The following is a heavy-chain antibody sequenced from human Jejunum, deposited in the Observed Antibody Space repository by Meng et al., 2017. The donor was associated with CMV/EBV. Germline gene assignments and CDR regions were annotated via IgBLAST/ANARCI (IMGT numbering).Heavy chain of an antibody. CDR1: GYTFTNYY. CDR3: ARLSAYYFDY. CDR2: IYPSSGST. V-gene: IGHV1-46*01. J-gene: IGHJ4*02. Sequence: QGRLGRSGVELKKPGASGKVSCKASGYTFTNYYMHWVRQAPGQGLEWMGIIYPSSGSTTYAQKFQGRVTMTSDTSTGTVYMELSSLRSEDTAVYYCARLSAYYFDYWGQGTLVTVSS.